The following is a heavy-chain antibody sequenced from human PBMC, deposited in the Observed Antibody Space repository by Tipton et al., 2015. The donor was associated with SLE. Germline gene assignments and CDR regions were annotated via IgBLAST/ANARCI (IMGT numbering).Heavy chain of an antibody. J-gene: IGHJ4*02. CDR3: ASGPFMVVTPFDY. D-gene: IGHD4-23*01. Sequence: RSLRLSCAASGFTFSSYGMHWVRQAPGKWLAWVSVIWYDGSNKYYADSVKGRFTISRNNSNNTLYLQMNSLRAEDTAVYYCASGPFMVVTPFDYWGQGTLVTVSS. CDR2: IWYDGSNK. CDR1: GFTFSSYG. V-gene: IGHV3-33*01.